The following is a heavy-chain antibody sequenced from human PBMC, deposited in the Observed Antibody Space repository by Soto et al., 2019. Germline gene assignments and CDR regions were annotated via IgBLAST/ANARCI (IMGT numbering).Heavy chain of an antibody. J-gene: IGHJ4*02. CDR3: AKEYTSISRGSFDY. CDR1: GFTFSNYA. Sequence: EVHLLEFGGGLVQPGGSLRLSCAASGFTFSNYAMNWVRQAPGKGLEWVSGITSSSGRTFYADSVKGRFTISRDNSKNTVYLQMNTVRADDTAVYYCAKEYTSISRGSFDYWGQGALVTISS. D-gene: IGHD2-2*01. V-gene: IGHV3-23*01. CDR2: ITSSSGRT.